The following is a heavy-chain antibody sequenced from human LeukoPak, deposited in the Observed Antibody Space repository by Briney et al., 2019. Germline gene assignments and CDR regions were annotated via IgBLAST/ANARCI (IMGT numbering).Heavy chain of an antibody. J-gene: IGHJ4*02. CDR1: GFTFSGYS. CDR2: ITDSGTAM. Sequence: HPGGSLRLSSAASGFTFSGYSMNWVRQAPGKGLEWVSHITDSGTAMFYADSVKGRFTISRDNAKNSLYLQMNSLRDEDTAVYYCASSGSYRFDYWGQGTLVTVSS. CDR3: ASSGSYRFDY. D-gene: IGHD1-26*01. V-gene: IGHV3-48*02.